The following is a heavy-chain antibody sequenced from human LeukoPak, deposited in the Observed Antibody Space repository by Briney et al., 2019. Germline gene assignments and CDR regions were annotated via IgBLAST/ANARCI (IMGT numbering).Heavy chain of an antibody. D-gene: IGHD4-17*01. CDR1: GFTFSSYS. CDR2: ISSSSSYI. V-gene: IGHV3-21*01. CDR3: ARDLVPLYGEDYYYYYGMDV. J-gene: IGHJ6*02. Sequence: GGSLRLSCAASGFTFSSYSMNWVRQAPGKGLEWVSSISSSSSYIYYADSVKGRFTISRDNAKNSLYLQMNGLRAEDTAVYYCARDLVPLYGEDYYYYYGMDVWGQGTTVTVSS.